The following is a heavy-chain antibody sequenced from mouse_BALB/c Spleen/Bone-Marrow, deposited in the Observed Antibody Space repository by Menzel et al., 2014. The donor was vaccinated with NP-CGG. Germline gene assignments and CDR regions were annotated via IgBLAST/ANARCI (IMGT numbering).Heavy chain of an antibody. D-gene: IGHD4-1*01. CDR1: GFNIKDTY. J-gene: IGHJ4*01. V-gene: IGHV14-3*02. CDR2: IDPAIFT. Sequence: DVKLQESGAELVKPGASVKLSCTASGFNIKDTYLHWVKQRPEQGLDWIGRIDPAIFTKYDPKFQGKATITADTSSNTAYLHPSSLTSEDTAVYYCARWEYYAMDYWGQGTSVTVSS. CDR3: ARWEYYAMDY.